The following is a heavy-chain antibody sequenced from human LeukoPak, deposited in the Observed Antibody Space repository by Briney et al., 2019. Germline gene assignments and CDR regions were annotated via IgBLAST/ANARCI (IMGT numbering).Heavy chain of an antibody. CDR1: GGSIRSYY. J-gene: IGHJ3*02. CDR2: IYSSGST. V-gene: IGHV4-4*07. Sequence: SETLSLTCTVSGGSIRSYYGSWIRQPAGKGLEWVGRIYSSGSTNYNASLKRRGTISVSTSKNQLSLKLSYMAAADTAVYSCARDPGYYGSGTRGAFDIWGQGTMVTVSS. D-gene: IGHD3-10*01. CDR3: ARDPGYYGSGTRGAFDI.